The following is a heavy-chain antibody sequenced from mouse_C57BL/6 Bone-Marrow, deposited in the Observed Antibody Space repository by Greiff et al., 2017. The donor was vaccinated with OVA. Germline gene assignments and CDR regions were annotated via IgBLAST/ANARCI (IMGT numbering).Heavy chain of an antibody. Sequence: EVKVVESGGGLVQPGGSLSLSCAASGFTFTDYYMSWVRQPPGKALEWLGFIRNKANGYTTEYSASVKGRFTISRDNYQSILYLQMNALRAEDSATYYCARASFYYGSSHFDYWGQGTTLTVSS. V-gene: IGHV7-3*01. CDR1: GFTFTDYY. D-gene: IGHD1-1*01. CDR2: IRNKANGYTT. J-gene: IGHJ2*01. CDR3: ARASFYYGSSHFDY.